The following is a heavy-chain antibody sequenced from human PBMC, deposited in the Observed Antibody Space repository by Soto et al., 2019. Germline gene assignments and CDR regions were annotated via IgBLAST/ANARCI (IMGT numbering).Heavy chain of an antibody. V-gene: IGHV4-59*01. CDR2: IYYSGST. Sequence: SETLPLTCPVSGGSISSYYWSWIRQPPGKGLEWIGYIYYSGSTNYNPSLKSRVTISVETSKHQFSLKLSSVTAADTAVSYCARGSQRGSSSLNWSDPWGQGTLVTVS. CDR3: ARGSQRGSSSLNWSDP. CDR1: GGSISSYY. D-gene: IGHD6-13*01. J-gene: IGHJ5*02.